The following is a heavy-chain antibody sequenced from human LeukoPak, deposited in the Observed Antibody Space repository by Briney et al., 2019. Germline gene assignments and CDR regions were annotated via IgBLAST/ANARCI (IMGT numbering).Heavy chain of an antibody. J-gene: IGHJ4*02. V-gene: IGHV3-74*01. CDR3: VVSWGEQVGAGGYFDY. D-gene: IGHD1-26*01. CDR1: GFTFSSYW. CDR2: IDSDGSST. Sequence: PGGSLRLSCAASGFTFSSYWMHWVRQAPGKGLVWVSRIDSDGSSTSYADSVKGRFTISRDNAKNSLFLQMNSLRPEDTALYYCVVSWGEQVGAGGYFDYWGQGTLVTVSS.